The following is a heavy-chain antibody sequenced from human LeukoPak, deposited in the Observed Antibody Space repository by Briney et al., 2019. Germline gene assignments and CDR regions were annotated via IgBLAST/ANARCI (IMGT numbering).Heavy chain of an antibody. D-gene: IGHD3-10*01. CDR3: ARVPLGSYYFDY. CDR1: GFTFSSYW. V-gene: IGHV3-74*01. Sequence: PGGSLRLSCAASGFTFSSYWMHWVRQAPGKGLVLVSRINTDGSSTNYADSVKGRFTISRDNAKNTLFLQMNSLRAEDTAVYYWARVPLGSYYFDYWGQGPLVPVSS. J-gene: IGHJ4*02. CDR2: INTDGSST.